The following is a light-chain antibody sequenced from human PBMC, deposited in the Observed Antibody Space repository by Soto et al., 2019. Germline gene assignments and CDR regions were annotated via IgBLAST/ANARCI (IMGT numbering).Light chain of an antibody. CDR3: QQRSTGPPLS. CDR1: QSVSSY. V-gene: IGKV3-11*01. CDR2: DAS. Sequence: EIVLTQSPATLSLTPGERATLSCMASQSVSSYLAWYQQKPGQAPRLLIYDASNRATGIPARFSGGGSGTDFTLTISSLEPEDFAVYYCQQRSTGPPLSFGVGTKVDIK. J-gene: IGKJ4*01.